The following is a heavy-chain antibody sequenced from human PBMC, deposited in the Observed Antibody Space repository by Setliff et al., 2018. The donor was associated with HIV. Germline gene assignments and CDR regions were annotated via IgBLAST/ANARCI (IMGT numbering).Heavy chain of an antibody. CDR1: AYSFSKYG. CDR3: ARARRDSYDRGRRSHYYIDV. V-gene: IGHV1-18*01. D-gene: IGHD3-22*01. J-gene: IGHJ6*03. Sequence: ASVKVSCKASAYSFSKYGIRWVRQAPGQGLEWMGWISGFNGNTKYGQNFQGRVTMTRDTSISTAYMELNNLKFEDTAVYYCARARRDSYDRGRRSHYYIDVWGKGTTVTVSS. CDR2: ISGFNGNT.